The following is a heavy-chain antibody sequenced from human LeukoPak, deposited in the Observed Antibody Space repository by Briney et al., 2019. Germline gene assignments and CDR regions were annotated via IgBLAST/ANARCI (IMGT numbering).Heavy chain of an antibody. J-gene: IGHJ4*02. D-gene: IGHD3-22*01. CDR1: GFTFSSYD. CDR2: ISGSGGST. Sequence: GGSLRLSCAASGFTFSSYDMHWVRQAPGKGLEWVSAISGSGGSTYYADSVKGRFTISRDNSKNTLYLQMNSLRAEDTAVYYCAKVPRSGVTYYYDSSGYYYFDYWGQGTLVTVSS. CDR3: AKVPRSGVTYYYDSSGYYYFDY. V-gene: IGHV3-23*01.